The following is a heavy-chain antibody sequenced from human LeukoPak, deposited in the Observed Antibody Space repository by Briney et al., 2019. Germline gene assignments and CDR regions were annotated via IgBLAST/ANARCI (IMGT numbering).Heavy chain of an antibody. CDR2: IKQDGSEK. CDR3: ARDRGGLTTVVTSGLAFDI. V-gene: IGHV3-7*01. D-gene: IGHD4-23*01. J-gene: IGHJ3*02. Sequence: GGSLRLSCAASGFTFSSYWMSWVRQAPGKGLEWVASIKQDGSEKYYVDSVKGRFTISRDNAKNSLYLQMNSLRAEDTAVYYCARDRGGLTTVVTSGLAFDIWGQGTMVTVSS. CDR1: GFTFSSYW.